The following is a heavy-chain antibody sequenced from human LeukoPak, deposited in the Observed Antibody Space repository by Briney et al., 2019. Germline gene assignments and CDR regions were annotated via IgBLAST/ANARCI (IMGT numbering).Heavy chain of an antibody. J-gene: IGHJ5*02. D-gene: IGHD2-15*01. V-gene: IGHV3-20*04. Sequence: GGSLRLSCAASGFTFDDYGMSWVRQAPGTGLEWVSGVNWNGGSTGYADSVKGRFTISRDNAKNSLYLQMNSLRAEDTALYYCARDWCGGSCYRHTKGPSWFDPWGQGTLVTVSS. CDR1: GFTFDDYG. CDR3: ARDWCGGSCYRHTKGPSWFDP. CDR2: VNWNGGST.